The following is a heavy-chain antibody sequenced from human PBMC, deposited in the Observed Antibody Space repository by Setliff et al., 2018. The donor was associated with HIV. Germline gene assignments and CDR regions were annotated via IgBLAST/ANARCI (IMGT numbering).Heavy chain of an antibody. V-gene: IGHV5-51*01. CDR3: ARGRDSSDYYGSRDYFYAMDV. D-gene: IGHD3-22*01. Sequence: PGESLKISCKGSGYRFTSHWIGWVRQMPGKGLEWMGIIYPDDSKTRYSPSFEGQVTISADKSISTAYLQWSSLRAPDSALYYCARGRDSSDYYGSRDYFYAMDVRGQGTTVTVSS. CDR2: IYPDDSKT. CDR1: GYRFTSHW. J-gene: IGHJ6*02.